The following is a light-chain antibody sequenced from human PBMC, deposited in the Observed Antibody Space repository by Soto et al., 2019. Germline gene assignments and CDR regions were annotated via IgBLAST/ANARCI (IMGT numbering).Light chain of an antibody. Sequence: EIVMTQSPATLSVSPGETATLSCRASQSLTSYLAWYQQKPDQAPRLLIYGISTRATDIPARFSGSGSGTEFTLIISSLQSEDFAVYYCQQYNNWPLTFVGGTKVEIK. V-gene: IGKV3-15*01. J-gene: IGKJ4*01. CDR2: GIS. CDR1: QSLTSY. CDR3: QQYNNWPLT.